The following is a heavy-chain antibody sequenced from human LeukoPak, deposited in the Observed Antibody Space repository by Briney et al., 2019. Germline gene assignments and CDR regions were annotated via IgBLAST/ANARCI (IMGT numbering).Heavy chain of an antibody. Sequence: PGGSLRLSCAASGFGFSTYGMHWVRQAPGKGLEWVAMISYDGSNKYYADSVKGRFTISRDNSKNTLYLQMSSLRVEDTAVYYCAKTSVCSGGSCYYDGIDIWGQGTMATVSS. D-gene: IGHD2-15*01. J-gene: IGHJ3*02. CDR3: AKTSVCSGGSCYYDGIDI. V-gene: IGHV3-30*18. CDR1: GFGFSTYG. CDR2: ISYDGSNK.